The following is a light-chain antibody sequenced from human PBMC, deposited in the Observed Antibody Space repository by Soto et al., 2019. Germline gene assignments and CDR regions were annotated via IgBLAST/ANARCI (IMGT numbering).Light chain of an antibody. J-gene: IGLJ1*01. CDR3: SSYTTSTTLV. CDR2: DVS. CDR1: NSDIGGYNF. Sequence: QSALTQPASVSGSPGQSNTISCTGTNSDIGGYNFVSWYQQHPGKAPKLMIFDVSNRPSGVSLRFSGSKSGNTASLTISGLQAEDEADYYCSSYTTSTTLVFGPGTKLTVL. V-gene: IGLV2-14*03.